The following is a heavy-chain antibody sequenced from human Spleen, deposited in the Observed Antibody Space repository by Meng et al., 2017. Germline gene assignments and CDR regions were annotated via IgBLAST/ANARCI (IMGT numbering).Heavy chain of an antibody. V-gene: IGHV4-34*01. J-gene: IGHJ4*02. Sequence: QVQLQQWGAGLLKPSETLSLTCGVYGGSFSGYYWTWIRQPPGKGREWIGEINHSGSTNYNPSLKSRVTISVDTSKNQFSLKLSSVTAADTAVYYCARGIRGYSYAYDYWGQGTLVTVSS. CDR3: ARGIRGYSYAYDY. D-gene: IGHD5-18*01. CDR2: INHSGST. CDR1: GGSFSGYY.